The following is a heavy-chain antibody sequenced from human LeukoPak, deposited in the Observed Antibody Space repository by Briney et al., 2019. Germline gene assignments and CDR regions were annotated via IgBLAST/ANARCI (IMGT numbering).Heavy chain of an antibody. CDR2: MFDTVST. J-gene: IGHJ4*02. V-gene: IGHV4-59*11. D-gene: IGHD5-18*01. CDR3: ATIKRGSTYGYFDF. CDR1: GASTASHY. Sequence: SQTLSLTCTVSGASTASHYWTWLRQPPGKELEWIAYMFDTVSTKSNPSLKSRLTLSVDTSKKQLSLRLSSVTAADTAVYYCATIKRGSTYGYFDFWGQGIKVTVSS.